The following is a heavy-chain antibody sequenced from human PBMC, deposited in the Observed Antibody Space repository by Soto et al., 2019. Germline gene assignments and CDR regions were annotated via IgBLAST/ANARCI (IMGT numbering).Heavy chain of an antibody. CDR1: GGTFSSYA. Sequence: SVKVSCKASGGTFSSYAISWVRQAPGQGLEWMGGIIPIFGTANYAQKFQGRVTITADESTSTAYMELSSLRSEDTAVYYCARDACGCSSSNCSFDYWGQGTLVTVSS. CDR2: IIPIFGTA. V-gene: IGHV1-69*13. D-gene: IGHD2-2*01. CDR3: ARDACGCSSSNCSFDY. J-gene: IGHJ4*02.